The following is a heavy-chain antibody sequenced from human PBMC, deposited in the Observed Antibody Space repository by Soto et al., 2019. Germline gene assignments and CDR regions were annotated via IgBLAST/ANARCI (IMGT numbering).Heavy chain of an antibody. CDR3: ARAVQYYDSRGYCDY. J-gene: IGHJ4*02. CDR2: IYTRGST. V-gene: IGHV4-4*07. CDR1: GYSISSYY. D-gene: IGHD3-22*01. Sequence: SETLSLTCTVSGYSISSYYWSWIRQPAGKGLEWIGRIYTRGSTNYNPSLKSRVTMSVDTPRNQFSLKLSSVTAADTAVYYCARAVQYYDSRGYCDYWGQGTLVTVSS.